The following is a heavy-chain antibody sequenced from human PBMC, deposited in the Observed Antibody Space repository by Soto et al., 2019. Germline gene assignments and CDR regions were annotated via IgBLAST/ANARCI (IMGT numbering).Heavy chain of an antibody. CDR1: GFSLSSGGVA. J-gene: IGHJ6*01. V-gene: IGHV2-5*01. CDR2: IYWNDDK. CDR3: AHNLRYLETLDV. Sequence: QITLEETAPTLVRPTQTLTLSCIFSGFSLSSGGVAVGWIRQPRGKALEWLALIYWNDDKPNSPSLKTRLTLTKDTYKNQVVLTMSNVDPVDTATYYRAHNLRYLETLDVWGRGTPVTGSS. D-gene: IGHD3-3*01.